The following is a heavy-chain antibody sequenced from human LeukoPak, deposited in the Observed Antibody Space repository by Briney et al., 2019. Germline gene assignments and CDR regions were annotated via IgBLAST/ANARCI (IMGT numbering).Heavy chain of an antibody. CDR1: GFTFNSFA. V-gene: IGHV3-23*01. J-gene: IGHJ4*02. D-gene: IGHD3-16*02. CDR2: ISGSDGTS. Sequence: GGSLRLSCAASGFTFNSFAMNWVREAPGKGLEWGSSISGSDGTSHYADFVKGRFTISRDNSKNTLYLQMNSLRAEDTAAYYCAKSLGVGGYTRYKGFDQWGQGTLVVVSS. CDR3: AKSLGVGGYTRYKGFDQ.